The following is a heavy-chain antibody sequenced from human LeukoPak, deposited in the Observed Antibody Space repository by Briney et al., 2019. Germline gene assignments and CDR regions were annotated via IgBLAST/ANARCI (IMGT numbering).Heavy chain of an antibody. CDR1: GFTFYTYS. Sequence: PGGSLRLSCAASGFTFYTYSMNWVRQAPGKGLEWVSSISSSGTYTYYADSVKGRFTISRDNSKNTLYLQMNSLRAEDTAVYYCARAQLSLDYWGQGTLVTVSS. V-gene: IGHV3-21*01. CDR3: ARAQLSLDY. D-gene: IGHD1-1*01. CDR2: ISSSGTYT. J-gene: IGHJ4*02.